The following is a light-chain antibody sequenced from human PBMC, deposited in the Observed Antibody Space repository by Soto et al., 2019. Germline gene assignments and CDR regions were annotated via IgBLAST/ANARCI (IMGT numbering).Light chain of an antibody. CDR3: QQTYRTPLT. J-gene: IGKJ4*01. CDR1: QTIRSH. CDR2: ATS. Sequence: DIQMTQFPLSLSASVGDRVTITCRASQTIRSHLNWYQQKPGEAPKIVIYATSTLQSGVPSRFNGSVSGTDFTLTISSLQPEDVATYYCQQTYRTPLTFGGGTKVELK. V-gene: IGKV1-39*01.